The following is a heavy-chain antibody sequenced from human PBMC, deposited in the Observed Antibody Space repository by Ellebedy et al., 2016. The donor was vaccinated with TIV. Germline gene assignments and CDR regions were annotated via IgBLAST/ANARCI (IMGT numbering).Heavy chain of an antibody. CDR1: GYTFSNYF. J-gene: IGHJ3*02. D-gene: IGHD6-19*01. CDR2: INPSSGST. Sequence: AASVKVSCKASGYTFSNYFVHWVRQATGQGLEWRGIINPSSGSTTYAQKLQGRLTMTTDASTSTAYMELRSLRSDDTAVYYCARERGIAVAGIDAFDIWGQGTMVTVSS. CDR3: ARERGIAVAGIDAFDI. V-gene: IGHV1-46*04.